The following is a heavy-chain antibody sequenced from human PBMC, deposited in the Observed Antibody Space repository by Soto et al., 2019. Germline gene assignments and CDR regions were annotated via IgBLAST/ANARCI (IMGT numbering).Heavy chain of an antibody. V-gene: IGHV1-18*01. CDR2: ISAYNGNT. J-gene: IGHJ6*02. Sequence: ASVKVSCKASGYTFTSYGISWVRQAPGQGLEWMGWISAYNGNTNYAQKLQGRVTMTTDTSTSTAYMELRSLRSDDTPVYYCARESPSAPISFEYGMNVWGQGTTVTVSS. CDR3: ARESPSAPISFEYGMNV. CDR1: GYTFTSYG. D-gene: IGHD3-16*02.